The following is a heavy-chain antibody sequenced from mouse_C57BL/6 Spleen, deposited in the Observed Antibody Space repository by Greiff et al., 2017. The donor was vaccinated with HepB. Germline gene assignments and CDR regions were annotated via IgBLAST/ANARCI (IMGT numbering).Heavy chain of an antibody. CDR1: GYTFTSYW. D-gene: IGHD1-1*01. CDR2: IYPGSGST. Sequence: VQLQQSGAELVKPGASVKMSCKASGYTFTSYWITWVKQRPGQGLEWIGDIYPGSGSTNYNEKFKSKATLTVDTSSSTAYMQLSSLTSEDSAVYYGARYYGSSYGYFDVWGTGTTVTVSS. V-gene: IGHV1-55*01. CDR3: ARYYGSSYGYFDV. J-gene: IGHJ1*03.